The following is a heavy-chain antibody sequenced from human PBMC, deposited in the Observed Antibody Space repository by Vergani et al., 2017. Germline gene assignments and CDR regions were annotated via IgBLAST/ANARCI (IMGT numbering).Heavy chain of an antibody. CDR3: ATDLPALLRYFDWSTPSMDV. D-gene: IGHD3-9*01. J-gene: IGHJ6*02. CDR2: IKSKTDGGTT. CDR1: GFTFSNAW. V-gene: IGHV3-15*01. Sequence: EVQLVESGGGLVKPGGSLRLSCAASGFTFSNAWMRWVRQAPGKGLEWVGRIKSKTDGGTTDYAAPVKGRFTISRDDSKNTLYLQMNSLKTEDTAVYYCATDLPALLRYFDWSTPSMDVWGQGTTVTVSS.